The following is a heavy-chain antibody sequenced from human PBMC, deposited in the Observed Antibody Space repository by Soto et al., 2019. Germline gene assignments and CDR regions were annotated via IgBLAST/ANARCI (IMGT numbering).Heavy chain of an antibody. CDR2: IYPGDSDT. CDR1: GYSFTSYW. CDR3: ARLNYDILTGYYTNWLDP. V-gene: IGHV5-51*01. Sequence: AAESLKISCKGSGYSFTSYWIGWVRQMPGKGLEWMGIIYPGDSDTRYSPSFQGQVTISADKSISTAYLQWSSLKASDTAMYYCARLNYDILTGYYTNWLDPWGQGTLVTVS. D-gene: IGHD3-9*01. J-gene: IGHJ5*02.